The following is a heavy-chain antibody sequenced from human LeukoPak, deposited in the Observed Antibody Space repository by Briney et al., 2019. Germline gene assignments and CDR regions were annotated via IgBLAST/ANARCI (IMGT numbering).Heavy chain of an antibody. CDR1: GGSFSGYY. J-gene: IGHJ2*01. V-gene: IGHV4-34*01. D-gene: IGHD3-22*01. CDR2: INHSGST. CDR3: ARLGAPSINYYDDRGYFDL. Sequence: SETLSLTYAVYGGSFSGYYWSWIRQPPGKGLEWIGEINHSGSTNYNPSLKSRVTISVDTSKNQFSLKLSSVTAADTAVYYCARLGAPSINYYDDRGYFDLWGRGTLVTVSS.